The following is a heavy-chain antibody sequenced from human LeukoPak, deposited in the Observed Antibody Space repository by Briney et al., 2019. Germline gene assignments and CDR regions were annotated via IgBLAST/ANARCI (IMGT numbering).Heavy chain of an antibody. CDR1: GFTFNNYN. CDR3: AKDGGYYYSFDY. Sequence: GGSLRLSCAASGFTFNNYNMYWVRQAPGKGLEWVAVISYDGINKYYADSVKGRFTISRDNSKNTLYLQMNSLRAEDTAVYYCAKDGGYYYSFDYWGQGTLVTVSS. V-gene: IGHV3-30*18. J-gene: IGHJ4*02. CDR2: ISYDGINK. D-gene: IGHD3-10*01.